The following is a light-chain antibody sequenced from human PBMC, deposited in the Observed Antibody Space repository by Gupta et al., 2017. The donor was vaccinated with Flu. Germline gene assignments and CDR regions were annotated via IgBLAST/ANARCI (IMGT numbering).Light chain of an antibody. CDR3: CSFGAASF. V-gene: IGLV2-11*01. CDR2: DVT. J-gene: IGLJ2*01. Sequence: QSALTHPRSVSGSPGPSVAISCTGTSSEVGAYNYVSWYQQHPGKAPKLIIYDVTKRPSGVPDRFTGSKSGNTASLTISGLQPEDEADYHCCSFGAASFFGGGTKLTVL. CDR1: SSEVGAYNY.